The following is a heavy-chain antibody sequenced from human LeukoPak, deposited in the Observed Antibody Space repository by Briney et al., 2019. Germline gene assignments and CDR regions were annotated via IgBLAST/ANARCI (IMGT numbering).Heavy chain of an antibody. V-gene: IGHV1-18*01. CDR2: ISAYNGNT. D-gene: IGHD3-10*01. CDR1: GYTFTSYG. Sequence: GASVKVSCKASGYTFTSYGISWVRQAPGQGLEWMGWISAYNGNTNYAQKLQGRVTMTTDTSTSTAYMELRSLRSDDTAVYYCAREHGGSGSYYLGDTESDAFDIWGQGTMVTVSS. J-gene: IGHJ3*02. CDR3: AREHGGSGSYYLGDTESDAFDI.